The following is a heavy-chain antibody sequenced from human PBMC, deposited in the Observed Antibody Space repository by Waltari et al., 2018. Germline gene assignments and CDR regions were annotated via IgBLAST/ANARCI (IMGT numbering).Heavy chain of an antibody. J-gene: IGHJ6*02. CDR3: TRGALNRRRSYGGYYYNGLDV. CDR2: RNPGSGKT. CDR1: GYTFNSHD. D-gene: IGHD2-15*01. V-gene: IGHV1-8*01. Sequence: QVQLVQSGAEVKKPGASVKVSCKASGYTFNSHDINWVRQATGQGLEWMGWRNPGSGKTGYAQNLQGRVSMTRDTSISTAYMEVSDLRSEDTAVYYCTRGALNRRRSYGGYYYNGLDVWGQGTRVTVSS.